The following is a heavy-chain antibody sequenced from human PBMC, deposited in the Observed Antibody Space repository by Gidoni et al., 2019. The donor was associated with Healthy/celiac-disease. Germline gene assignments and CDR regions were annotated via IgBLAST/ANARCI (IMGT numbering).Heavy chain of an antibody. D-gene: IGHD3-10*01. Sequence: QVQLVQSAAEVKKHGSSVTASCQASARTSCSYALSRVGQAPGQGLAWMGGIIPIFGTANNAQKFQDRGTITTDESTSTAYMEVSSRRTEDTAVYYCARGGVRGVIRGGFDPWGQGTLVTVSS. CDR1: ARTSCSYA. CDR2: IIPIFGTA. V-gene: IGHV1-69*01. J-gene: IGHJ5*02. CDR3: ARGGVRGVIRGGFDP.